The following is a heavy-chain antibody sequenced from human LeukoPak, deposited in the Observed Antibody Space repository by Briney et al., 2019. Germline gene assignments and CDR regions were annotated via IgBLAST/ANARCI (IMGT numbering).Heavy chain of an antibody. CDR1: GFTFSGSA. V-gene: IGHV3-73*01. CDR2: IRSKANSYAT. Sequence: GGSLRLFCAASGFTFSGSAMHWVRQASGKGLEWVGRIRSKANSYATAYAASVKGRFTISSDDSKNTAYLQMNSLKTEDTAVYYCTTLRGGSYDWGQGTLVTVSS. D-gene: IGHD1-26*01. CDR3: TTLRGGSYD. J-gene: IGHJ4*02.